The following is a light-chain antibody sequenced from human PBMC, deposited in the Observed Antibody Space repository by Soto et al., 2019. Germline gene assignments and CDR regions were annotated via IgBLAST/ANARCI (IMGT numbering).Light chain of an antibody. CDR3: QHYNSYSEA. V-gene: IGKV1D-16*01. J-gene: IGKJ1*01. CDR1: QGISNW. Sequence: DIQMTQSPSSVSASVGDGVIITCRASQGISNWLAWYQQKPGRAPKLLIYAASTLQSGVPSRFGGSGSGTEFTLTIGSLQPDDFATYYCQHYNSYSEAFGQGTKVDI. CDR2: AAS.